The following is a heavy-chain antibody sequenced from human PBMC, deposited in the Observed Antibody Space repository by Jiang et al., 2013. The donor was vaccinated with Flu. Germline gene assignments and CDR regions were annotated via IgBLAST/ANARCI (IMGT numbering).Heavy chain of an antibody. J-gene: IGHJ4*02. D-gene: IGHD2-21*01. Sequence: QTLSLTCAISGDSVSSNSAAWNWIRQSPSGGLEWLGRTYYRSRWYTDYAVSVKTRITINPDTSKNQFSLHLNSVTPEDTAVYYCARDSGASILVVEDWGQGTLVTVSS. V-gene: IGHV6-1*01. CDR2: TYYRSRWYT. CDR3: ARDSGASILVVED. CDR1: GDSVSSNSAA.